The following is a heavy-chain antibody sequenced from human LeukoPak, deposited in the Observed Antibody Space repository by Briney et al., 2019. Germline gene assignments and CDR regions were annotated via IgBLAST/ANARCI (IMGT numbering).Heavy chain of an antibody. Sequence: ESLTLSCAASGCTISSDAMSWHRQGQRQGLDWVSAVSGGDKDTSYPDSVKGRFTTSTVNSKNSLYLQMNSLRVDATAIYYCGKPRAVKTGVGRYFDLWGGGPLATVPP. J-gene: IGHJ2*01. CDR3: GKPRAVKTGVGRYFDL. V-gene: IGHV3-23*01. CDR2: VSGGDKDT. D-gene: IGHD4-17*01. CDR1: GCTISSDA.